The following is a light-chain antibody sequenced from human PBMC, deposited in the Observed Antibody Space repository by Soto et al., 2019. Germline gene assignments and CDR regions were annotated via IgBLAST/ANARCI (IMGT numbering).Light chain of an antibody. CDR1: SSDVGGYNY. V-gene: IGLV2-14*01. CDR2: QVS. Sequence: QSALTQPASVSESPGQSITISCTGTSSDVGGYNYVSWYQQHPGKPPKLIIYQVSNRPSGVSNHFSGSKSGNTASLTISGLQAEDEADYYCSSYTSITTYVFGTGTQLTVL. J-gene: IGLJ1*01. CDR3: SSYTSITTYV.